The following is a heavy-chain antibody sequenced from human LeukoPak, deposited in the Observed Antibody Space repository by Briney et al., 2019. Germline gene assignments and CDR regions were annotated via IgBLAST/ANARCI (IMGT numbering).Heavy chain of an antibody. CDR3: ARQLTVAGDAFDI. J-gene: IGHJ3*02. CDR1: GYSISSGYY. CDR2: IYHSGST. V-gene: IGHV4-38-2*01. Sequence: SETLSLTCAVSGYSISSGYYWGWIRQPPGKGVEWIGRIYHSGSTYYNPSLKSRVTISVDTSKNHFSLNLSSVTAADTAVYYCARQLTVAGDAFDIWGQGTMVTVSS. D-gene: IGHD6-13*01.